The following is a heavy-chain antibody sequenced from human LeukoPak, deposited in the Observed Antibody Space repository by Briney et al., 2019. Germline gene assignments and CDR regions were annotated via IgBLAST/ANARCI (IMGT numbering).Heavy chain of an antibody. CDR1: GFIFTNFR. Sequence: PGGSLRLSCAASGFIFTNFRMSWVRQAPGKGLEWVANTRPDGSETYYVDSVRGRFTVSRDNAKNSLYLQMNTLRVEDTAVYFCARDASGYYDSWGQGTLVTVSS. D-gene: IGHD3-22*01. CDR2: TRPDGSET. V-gene: IGHV3-7*01. J-gene: IGHJ4*02. CDR3: ARDASGYYDS.